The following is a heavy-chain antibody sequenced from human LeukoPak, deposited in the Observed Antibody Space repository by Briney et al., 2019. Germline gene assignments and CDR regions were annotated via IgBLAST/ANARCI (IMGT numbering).Heavy chain of an antibody. Sequence: GGSLRLSCPVSGITLSNYGMSWVRQAPGKGLEWVAGISDSGGSTNYGDSVKGRFTISRDNPKNTLYLQMNSLRAEDTAVYFCAKRGIVIRAVLIVGFHKEAYYFDYWGQGTPVTVSS. V-gene: IGHV3-23*01. D-gene: IGHD3-10*01. CDR2: ISDSGGST. J-gene: IGHJ4*02. CDR1: GITLSNYG. CDR3: AKRGIVIRAVLIVGFHKEAYYFDY.